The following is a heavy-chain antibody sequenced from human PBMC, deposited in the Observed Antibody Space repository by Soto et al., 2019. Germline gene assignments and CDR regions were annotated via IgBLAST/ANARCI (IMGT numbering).Heavy chain of an antibody. V-gene: IGHV3-53*01. D-gene: IGHD1-1*01. Sequence: EVQLVESGGGLIQPGGSLRLSCAASGFTVSSNYMSWVRQAPGKGLEWVSVIYSGGSTYYADSVKGRFTISRDNSKNTLYLQMNSLRAEDTAVYYCAIRGGTSMSRAFDIWGQGTMVTVSS. CDR2: IYSGGST. J-gene: IGHJ3*02. CDR1: GFTVSSNY. CDR3: AIRGGTSMSRAFDI.